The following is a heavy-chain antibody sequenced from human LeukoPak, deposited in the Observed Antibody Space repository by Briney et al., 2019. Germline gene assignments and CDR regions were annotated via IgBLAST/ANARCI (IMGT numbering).Heavy chain of an antibody. J-gene: IGHJ6*02. D-gene: IGHD2-2*01. CDR2: IKQDGSEK. CDR1: GFTFSSYW. Sequence: AGGSLRLSCAASGFTFSSYWMSWVRQAPGKGLEWVANIKQDGSEKYYVDSVKGRFTISRDNAKNSLYLQMNSLRAEDTAVYYCARSQYCSSTSCYRAIEGSGGRYYYYGMDVWGQGTTVTVSS. CDR3: ARSQYCSSTSCYRAIEGSGGRYYYYGMDV. V-gene: IGHV3-7*03.